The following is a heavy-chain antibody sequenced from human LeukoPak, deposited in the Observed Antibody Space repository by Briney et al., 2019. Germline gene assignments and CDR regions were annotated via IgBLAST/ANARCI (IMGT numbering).Heavy chain of an antibody. D-gene: IGHD3-22*01. CDR3: AKPRASYYYDSSGYVDY. J-gene: IGHJ4*02. CDR2: IGGSGGST. CDR1: GFTFSSYA. Sequence: PGGSLRLSCAASGFTFSSYAMSWVRQAPGKGLEWVSAIGGSGGSTYYADSVKGRFTISRDNSKNTLYLQMNSLRAEDTAVYYCAKPRASYYYDSSGYVDYWGQGTLVTVSS. V-gene: IGHV3-23*01.